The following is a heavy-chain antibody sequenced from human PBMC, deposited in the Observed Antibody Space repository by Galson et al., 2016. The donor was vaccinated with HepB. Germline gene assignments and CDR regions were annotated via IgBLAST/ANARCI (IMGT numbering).Heavy chain of an antibody. CDR3: ALHKGGSMDV. V-gene: IGHV1-69*13. CDR2: IIPILITS. J-gene: IGHJ6*02. Sequence: SVKVSCKASGGTFSSKTITWVRQAPGQGLEWMGGIIPILITSHCAQKFQGRLSITADESTSTAYMELSTLSPEYTAVYYCALHKGGSMDVWGQGTTVTVSS. CDR1: GGTFSSKT. D-gene: IGHD3-16*01.